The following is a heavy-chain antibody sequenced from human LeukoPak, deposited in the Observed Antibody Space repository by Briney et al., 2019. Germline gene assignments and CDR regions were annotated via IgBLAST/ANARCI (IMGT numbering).Heavy chain of an antibody. Sequence: GGSLRLSCVASGFTFTNYAMSWVRQAPGKGMEWVSAISGSGGSTYYADSVQGRFTISRDNSRNTLYLQMNSLRAEDTAVYFCAKRRVVIRVILVGFHKEAYYFESWGQGALVTVSS. J-gene: IGHJ4*02. CDR1: GFTFTNYA. CDR3: AKRRVVIRVILVGFHKEAYYFES. CDR2: ISGSGGST. D-gene: IGHD3/OR15-3a*01. V-gene: IGHV3-23*01.